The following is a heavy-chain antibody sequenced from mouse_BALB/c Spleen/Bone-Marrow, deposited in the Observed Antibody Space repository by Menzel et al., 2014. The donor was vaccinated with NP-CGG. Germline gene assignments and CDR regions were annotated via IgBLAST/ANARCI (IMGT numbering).Heavy chain of an antibody. CDR2: IDPANGNT. J-gene: IGHJ1*01. CDR1: GFNIKDTY. CDR3: ASYRYAWYFDV. Sequence: VTLKVCGAELVKPGASVKLSCTASGFNIKDTYMHWVKQRPEQGLEWIGGIDPANGNTKYDPKFQGKATITADTSSNTAYLQLSSLTSEDTAVYYCASYRYAWYFDVWGAGTTVTVSS. D-gene: IGHD2-14*01. V-gene: IGHV14-3*02.